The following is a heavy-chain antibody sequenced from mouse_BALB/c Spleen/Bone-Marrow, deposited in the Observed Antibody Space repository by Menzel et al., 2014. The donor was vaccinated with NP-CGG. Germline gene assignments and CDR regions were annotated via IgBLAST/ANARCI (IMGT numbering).Heavy chain of an antibody. CDR2: IDPANGDT. V-gene: IGHV14-3*02. CDR3: ARYLIFYDYDEAMAY. J-gene: IGHJ4*01. CDR1: GFNIKDTY. Sequence: EVQLQQSGAELVKPGTSVKLSCTASGFNIKDTYMHWVKQRPEQGLEWIGRIDPANGDTKYDPKFQGKATITADTSSNTAYLQLSSLTSEDTAVYYCARYLIFYDYDEAMAYWGQGTSVTVSS. D-gene: IGHD2-4*01.